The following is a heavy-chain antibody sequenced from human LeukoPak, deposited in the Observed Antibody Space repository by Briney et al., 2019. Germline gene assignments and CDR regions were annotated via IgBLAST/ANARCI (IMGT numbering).Heavy chain of an antibody. V-gene: IGHV4-59*01. J-gene: IGHJ6*03. D-gene: IGHD6-6*01. CDR1: GGSFSGYY. CDR2: IYYSGST. CDR3: ARTVGAARDYYYYYMDV. Sequence: SETLSLTCAVYGGSFSGYYWSWIRQPPGKGLEWIGYIYYSGSTNYNPSLKSRVTISVDTSKNQFSLKLSSVTAADTAVYYCARTVGAARDYYYYYMDVWGKGTTVTVSS.